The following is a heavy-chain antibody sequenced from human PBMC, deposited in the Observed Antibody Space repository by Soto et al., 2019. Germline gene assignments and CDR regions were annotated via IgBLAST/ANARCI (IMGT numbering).Heavy chain of an antibody. J-gene: IGHJ6*02. Sequence: QAQLVQSGPEVKKPGASVKVSCKASGYRFTSYGISWVRQAPGQGLEWLRWISAYDDNTKYAQTLQGRVSMSTDTSTNTAYMELRSLRCDDTAMYYCARGGYYDSSGSRNYHYYGMNVWGQGTTVTVSS. CDR2: ISAYDDNT. CDR1: GYRFTSYG. CDR3: ARGGYYDSSGSRNYHYYGMNV. V-gene: IGHV1-18*01. D-gene: IGHD3-22*01.